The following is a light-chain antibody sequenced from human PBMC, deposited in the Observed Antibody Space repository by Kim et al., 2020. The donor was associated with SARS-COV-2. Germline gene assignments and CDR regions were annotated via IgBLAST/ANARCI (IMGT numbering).Light chain of an antibody. J-gene: IGKJ2*01. CDR1: QTVNNN. CDR3: HQYNDWPPGDT. Sequence: PGERATLSCRASQTVNNNLAWYQHKPGQAPRLLIYGASTRATGVPARFSGSGSGTDFTLTVSSLQSEDFAVYYCHQYNDWPPGDTFGQGTKVDIK. V-gene: IGKV3-15*01. CDR2: GAS.